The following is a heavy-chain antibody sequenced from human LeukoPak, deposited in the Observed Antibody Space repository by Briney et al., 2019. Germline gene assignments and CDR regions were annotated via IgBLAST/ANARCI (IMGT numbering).Heavy chain of an antibody. J-gene: IGHJ4*02. D-gene: IGHD2-15*01. V-gene: IGHV3-21*01. CDR3: AREGYCRGGTYNPLDN. CDR2: SSRSGTFI. Sequence: GGFLRLSCAASGFIFSDYSMNWIRQAPGKGLEWVSSSSRSGTFIYYADSVKGRFTISRDNAKNSLYLQMSSLRAEDAAVYYCAREGYCRGGTYNPLDNWGQGTLVTVSS. CDR1: GFIFSDYS.